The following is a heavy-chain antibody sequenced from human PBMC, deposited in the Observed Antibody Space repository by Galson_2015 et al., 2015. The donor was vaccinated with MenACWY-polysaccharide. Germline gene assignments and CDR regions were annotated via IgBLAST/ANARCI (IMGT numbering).Heavy chain of an antibody. D-gene: IGHD3-22*01. CDR2: ISSSGSTI. CDR3: ARDRWPSITMIVVPDAFDI. V-gene: IGHV3-11*01. Sequence: SLRLSCAASGFTFSDYYMSWIRQAPGKGLEWVSYISSSGSTIYYADSVKGRFTISRDNAKNSLYLQMNSLRAEDTAVYYCARDRWPSITMIVVPDAFDIWGQGTMVTVSS. J-gene: IGHJ3*02. CDR1: GFTFSDYY.